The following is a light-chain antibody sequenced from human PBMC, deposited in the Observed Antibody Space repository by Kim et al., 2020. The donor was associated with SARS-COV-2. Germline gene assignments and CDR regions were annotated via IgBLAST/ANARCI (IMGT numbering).Light chain of an antibody. CDR1: NIGSKN. V-gene: IGLV3-9*01. J-gene: IGLJ2*01. CDR3: HVWDSSTGV. CDR2: RDN. Sequence: SYELTQPLSVSVALGQTARITCGGNNIGSKNVHWYQQKPGQAPVLVIYRDNYRPSGIPERFSGSNSGNTATLTISRAQAGDEADYYCHVWDSSTGVFGGGTKLTVL.